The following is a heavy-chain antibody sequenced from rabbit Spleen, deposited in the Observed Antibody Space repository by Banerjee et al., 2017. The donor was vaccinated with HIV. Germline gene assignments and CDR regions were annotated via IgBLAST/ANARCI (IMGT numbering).Heavy chain of an antibody. CDR3: ARDAAGREDFNL. D-gene: IGHD4-2*01. Sequence: EQLGESGGDLVKPGASLTLTCKASGLDLTTRYWICWVRQASGKGLEWVACIDVAKYGTTYYTDWAKGRFTISKTSSTTVTLHMTSLTVADTATYFCARDAAGREDFNLWGPGTLVTVS. V-gene: IGHV1S45*01. J-gene: IGHJ4*01. CDR1: GLDLTTRYW. CDR2: IDVAKYGTT.